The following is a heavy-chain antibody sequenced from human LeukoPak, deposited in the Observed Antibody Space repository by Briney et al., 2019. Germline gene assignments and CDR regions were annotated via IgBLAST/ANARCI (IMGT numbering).Heavy chain of an antibody. CDR2: ISGSGGST. D-gene: IGHD3-16*01. V-gene: IGHV3-23*01. CDR1: GFTFSSYA. CDR3: ARARGSYVEAAY. Sequence: PGGSLRLSCAASGFTFSSYAMSWVRQAPGKGLEWVSAISGSGGSTYYADSVKGRFTISRDNSKNTLYLQMNSLRAEDTAVYYCARARGSYVEAAYWGQGTLVTVSS. J-gene: IGHJ4*02.